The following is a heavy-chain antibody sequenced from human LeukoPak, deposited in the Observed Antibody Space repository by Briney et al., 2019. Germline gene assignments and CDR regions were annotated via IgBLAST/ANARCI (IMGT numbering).Heavy chain of an antibody. J-gene: IGHJ3*02. D-gene: IGHD4-17*01. CDR2: ISYDGSNK. V-gene: IGHV3-30-3*01. CDR1: GFTFSSYA. Sequence: GGSLRLSCAASGFTFSSYAMHWVRQAPGKGLEWVAVISYDGSNKYYADSVKGRFTTSRDNSKNTLYLQMNSLRAEDTAVYYCARGPSHDYADAFDIWGQGTMVTVSS. CDR3: ARGPSHDYADAFDI.